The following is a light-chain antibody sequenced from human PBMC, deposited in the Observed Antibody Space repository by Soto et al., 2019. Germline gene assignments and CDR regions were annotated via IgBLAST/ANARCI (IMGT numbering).Light chain of an antibody. V-gene: IGLV2-14*01. CDR1: SGDVGGYNY. CDR3: CSYTGSNTWV. J-gene: IGLJ3*02. Sequence: QSVLTQPASVSGSPGQSITISCTGTSGDVGGYNYVSWYQQDPGKAPKLIIYEVNNRPSGVSNRFSGSKSGNTASLAISGLQAEDEADYYCCSYTGSNTWVFGGGTKLTVL. CDR2: EVN.